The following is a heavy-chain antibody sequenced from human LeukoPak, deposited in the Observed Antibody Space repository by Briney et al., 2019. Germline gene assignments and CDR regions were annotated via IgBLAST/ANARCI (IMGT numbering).Heavy chain of an antibody. Sequence: ASVKVSCKASGYTFTSYDINWVRQATGQGLEWMGWMNPNSGNTGYAQKFQGRVTITRNTSISTAYMELSSLRSEDTAVYYCARDQNPYYDSSGYYYSPFDYWGQGTLVTVSS. D-gene: IGHD3-22*01. CDR2: MNPNSGNT. CDR1: GYTFTSYD. J-gene: IGHJ4*02. V-gene: IGHV1-8*03. CDR3: ARDQNPYYDSSGYYYSPFDY.